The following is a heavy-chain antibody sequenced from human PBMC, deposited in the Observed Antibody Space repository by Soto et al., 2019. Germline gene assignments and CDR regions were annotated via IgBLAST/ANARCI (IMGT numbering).Heavy chain of an antibody. D-gene: IGHD6-6*01. J-gene: IGHJ6*02. CDR2: SYYSGST. V-gene: IGHV4-30-4*01. Sequence: SETLSLTCTVSGGSINRGDYYWSWIRQPPGKGLEWIGYSYYSGSTNYSPSLKSRVTMSIDTSKNQLSLKLSSVTAADKAVYYCARDREARGSDHGMDVWGQGTTVTVSS. CDR3: ARDREARGSDHGMDV. CDR1: GGSINRGDYY.